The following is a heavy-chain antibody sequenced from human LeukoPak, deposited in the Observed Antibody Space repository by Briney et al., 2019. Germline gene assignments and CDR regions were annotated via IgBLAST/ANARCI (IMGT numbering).Heavy chain of an antibody. V-gene: IGHV4-59*01. D-gene: IGHD5-12*01. J-gene: IGHJ4*02. CDR1: GGSISSYY. CDR2: IYCSGST. Sequence: PSETLSLTCTVSGGSISSYYWSWIRQPPGKGLEWIGYIYCSGSTNYNPSLKSRVTISVDTSKNQFSLKLSSVTAADTAVYYCARGGRGYSGYDYFPADYWGQGTLVTVSS. CDR3: ARGGRGYSGYDYFPADY.